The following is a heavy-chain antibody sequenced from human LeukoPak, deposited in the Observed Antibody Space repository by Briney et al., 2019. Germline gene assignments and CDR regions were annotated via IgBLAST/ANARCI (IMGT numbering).Heavy chain of an antibody. CDR3: ARLNGNYGARHYYYYMDV. J-gene: IGHJ6*03. Sequence: WASVKVSCKASGGTFSSYAISWVRQAPGQGLEWMGGIIPIFGTANYAQKFQGRVTITADESTSTAYMELSSLRSEDTAVHYCARLNGNYGARHYYYYMDVWGKGTTVTVSS. V-gene: IGHV1-69*01. D-gene: IGHD4-17*01. CDR1: GGTFSSYA. CDR2: IIPIFGTA.